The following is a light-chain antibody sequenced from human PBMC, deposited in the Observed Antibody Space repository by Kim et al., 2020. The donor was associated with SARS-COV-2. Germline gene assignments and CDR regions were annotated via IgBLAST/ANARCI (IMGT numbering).Light chain of an antibody. CDR3: LQDSRYPRT. V-gene: IGKV1-6*01. J-gene: IGKJ1*01. CDR2: AAS. CDR1: QAIRNE. Sequence: SASTGDRVTNTCRASQAIRNELGWYQQKPGKAPKVLIYAASTLQSGVSSRFSGSGSGTDFTLTISSLQPEDFATYYCLQDSRYPRTFGQGTKLEI.